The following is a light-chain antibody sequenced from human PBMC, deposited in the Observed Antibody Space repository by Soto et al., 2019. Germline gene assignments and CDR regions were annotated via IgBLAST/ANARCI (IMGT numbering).Light chain of an antibody. CDR1: KNDIGLYDF. V-gene: IGLV2-8*01. J-gene: IGLJ1*01. CDR3: KSYAGSNPYV. Sequence: QSVLTQPPSASGSPGQSLTISCTGTKNDIGLYDFVSWYQHHPGKAPRLIIYEVVQRPSGVPDRFSGSKSGNTASLTVSGLQAADEADYFCKSYAGSNPYVFGSGTKVTAL. CDR2: EVV.